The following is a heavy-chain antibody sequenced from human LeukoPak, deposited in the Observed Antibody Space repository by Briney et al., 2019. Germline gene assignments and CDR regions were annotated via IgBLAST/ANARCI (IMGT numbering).Heavy chain of an antibody. CDR2: IIPILGIA. CDR1: GGTFSSYA. V-gene: IGHV1-69*04. CDR3: ARPEGSYYDSSGYGY. Sequence: SVKVSFKASGGTFSSYAISWVRQAPGQGLEWMGRIIPILGIANYEQKFQGRVTITADKSTSTAYMELSSLRSEDTAVYYCARPEGSYYDSSGYGYWGQGTLVTVSS. J-gene: IGHJ4*02. D-gene: IGHD3-22*01.